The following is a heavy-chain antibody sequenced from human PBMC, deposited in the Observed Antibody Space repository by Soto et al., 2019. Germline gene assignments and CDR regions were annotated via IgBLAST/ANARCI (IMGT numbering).Heavy chain of an antibody. CDR1: GYTFTGYY. CDR3: AREGPSITGTSYYYYGMDV. J-gene: IGHJ6*02. Sequence: AASVKVSCKASGYTFTGYYMHWVRQAPGQGLEWMGWINPNSGGTNYAQKFQGWVTMTRDTSISTAYMEPSRLRSDDTAVYYCAREGPSITGTSYYYYGMDVWGQGTTVTVSS. CDR2: INPNSGGT. V-gene: IGHV1-2*04. D-gene: IGHD1-20*01.